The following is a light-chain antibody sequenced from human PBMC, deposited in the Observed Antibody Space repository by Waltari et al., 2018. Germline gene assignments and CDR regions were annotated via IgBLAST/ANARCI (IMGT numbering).Light chain of an antibody. Sequence: DIVMTQFPDSLAVSLGEAATINCKSSQSVLYSSNNKNYLAWYQQKPGQPPKLLIYWASTRESGVPDRFSGSGSGTDFTLTISSLQAEDVAVYYCQQYYSTPFTFGPGTKVDIK. CDR1: QSVLYSSNNKNY. CDR2: WAS. CDR3: QQYYSTPFT. J-gene: IGKJ3*01. V-gene: IGKV4-1*01.